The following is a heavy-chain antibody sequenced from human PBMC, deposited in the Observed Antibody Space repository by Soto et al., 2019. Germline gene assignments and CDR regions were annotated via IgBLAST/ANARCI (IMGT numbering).Heavy chain of an antibody. V-gene: IGHV1-69*13. CDR3: ARAMRWRGVCDWEYYRMDV. CDR1: GGTFSSYA. CDR2: IIPIFGTA. Sequence: SVKVSCKASGGTFSSYAISWVRQAPGQGLEWMGGIIPIFGTANYAQKFQGRVTITADESTSTAYMELSSLRSEDTAVYYCARAMRWRGVCDWEYYRMDVWGQGTKVTVYS. D-gene: IGHD2-8*02. J-gene: IGHJ6*02.